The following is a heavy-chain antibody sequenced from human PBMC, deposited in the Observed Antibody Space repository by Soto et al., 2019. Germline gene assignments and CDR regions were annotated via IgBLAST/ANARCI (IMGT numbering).Heavy chain of an antibody. Sequence: GASVKVSCKASGFTFTSSAVQWVRQARGQRLEWIGWIVVGSGNTNYAQKFQERVTITRDMSTSTAYMELSSLRSEDTAVYYCAKDVGSSWRDAFDIWGQGTMVTVSS. J-gene: IGHJ3*02. CDR1: GFTFTSSA. D-gene: IGHD6-13*01. CDR3: AKDVGSSWRDAFDI. V-gene: IGHV1-58*01. CDR2: IVVGSGNT.